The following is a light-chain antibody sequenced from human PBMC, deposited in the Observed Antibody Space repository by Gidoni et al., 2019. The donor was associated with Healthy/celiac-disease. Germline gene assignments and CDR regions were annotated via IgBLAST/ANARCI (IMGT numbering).Light chain of an antibody. V-gene: IGKV1-5*03. CDR2: KAS. CDR1: QSISSW. Sequence: DIQMTQSPSTLSASVGDRVTITCRASQSISSWLAWYQQKPGKAPKLLIYKASSLESEVPSRFSGSGSGTEFTLTISSLQPDDFATYYCQQYHSYSYTFGQGTKLEIK. CDR3: QQYHSYSYT. J-gene: IGKJ2*01.